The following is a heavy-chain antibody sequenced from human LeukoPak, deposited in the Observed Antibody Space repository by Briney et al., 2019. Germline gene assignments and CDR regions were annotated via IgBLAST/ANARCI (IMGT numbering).Heavy chain of an antibody. CDR1: GFTFSSYA. V-gene: IGHV3-23*01. CDR3: AKDLMITSQGGFDY. Sequence: GGSLRLSCAASGFTFSSYAMSWVRQAPGKGLEWVSAISGSGGSTYYADSVKGRFTISRDNSKNTPYLQMNSLRAEDTAVYYCAKDLMITSQGGFDYWGQGTLVTVSS. J-gene: IGHJ4*02. D-gene: IGHD3-16*01. CDR2: ISGSGGST.